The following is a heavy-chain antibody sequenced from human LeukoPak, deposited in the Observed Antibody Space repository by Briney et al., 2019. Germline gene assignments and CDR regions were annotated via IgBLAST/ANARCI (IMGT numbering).Heavy chain of an antibody. CDR3: ARGYSSSWPTAYQH. CDR2: IHSSGNT. CDR1: GYSISSGYY. Sequence: PSETLSLTCTVSGYSISSGYYWGWIRQPPGKRLEWVGSIHSSGNTYYSPTLKSRVTISVDTSKNQFSLNLTSVTAADTAVYYCARGYSSSWPTAYQHWGQGTLVAVSS. D-gene: IGHD6-13*01. V-gene: IGHV4-38-2*02. J-gene: IGHJ1*01.